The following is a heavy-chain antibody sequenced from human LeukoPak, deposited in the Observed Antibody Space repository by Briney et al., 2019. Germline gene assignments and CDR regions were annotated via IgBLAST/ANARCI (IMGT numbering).Heavy chain of an antibody. CDR3: ARDYANDFWSGYYIDY. Sequence: GGSLRLSCAASGFTFSSYAMHWVRQAPGKGLEWVAVISYDGSNKYYADSVKGRYTISRDNSKNTLYLQMNSLRAEDTAVYYCARDYANDFWSGYYIDYWGQGTLVTVSS. D-gene: IGHD3-3*01. CDR1: GFTFSSYA. J-gene: IGHJ4*02. CDR2: ISYDGSNK. V-gene: IGHV3-30*04.